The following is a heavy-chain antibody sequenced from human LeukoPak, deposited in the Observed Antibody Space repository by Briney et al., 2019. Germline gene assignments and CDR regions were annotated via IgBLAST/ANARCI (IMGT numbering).Heavy chain of an antibody. CDR3: VVPAPLMDV. CDR1: GYTFTGYD. Sequence: ASVKVSCKASGYTFTGYDMHWVRQAPGQGLEWMGWISAYNGSTNYAQKLQGRVTMTTDTSTSTAYMELRSLRSDDTAVYYCVVPAPLMDVWGQGTTVTVSS. J-gene: IGHJ6*02. D-gene: IGHD2-2*01. V-gene: IGHV1-18*04. CDR2: ISAYNGST.